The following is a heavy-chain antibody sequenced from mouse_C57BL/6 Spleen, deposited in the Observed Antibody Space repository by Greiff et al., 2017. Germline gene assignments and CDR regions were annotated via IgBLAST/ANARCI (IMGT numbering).Heavy chain of an antibody. CDR1: GFNIKDDY. J-gene: IGHJ3*01. CDR3: TADYYVAY. CDR2: IDPENGDT. D-gene: IGHD1-1*01. Sequence: EVMLVEPGAELVRPGASVKLSCTASGFNIKDDYMHWVKQRPEQGLEWIGWIDPENGDTEYASKFQGKATITADTSSNTAYLQLSSLTSEDTAVYYCTADYYVAYWGQGTLVTVSA. V-gene: IGHV14-4*01.